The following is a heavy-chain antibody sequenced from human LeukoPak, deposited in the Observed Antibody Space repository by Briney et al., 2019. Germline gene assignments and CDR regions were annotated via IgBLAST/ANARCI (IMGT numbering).Heavy chain of an antibody. J-gene: IGHJ6*03. CDR2: INHSGST. CDR3: ARLTVTGGLYYYYYMDV. Sequence: SETLSLTCAVYGGSFSGYYWSWIRQPAGKGLEWIGEINHSGSTNYNPSLKSRVTISVDTSKNQFSLKLSSVTAADTAVYYCARLTVTGGLYYYYYMDVWGEGTTVTVSS. D-gene: IGHD4-17*01. V-gene: IGHV4-34*01. CDR1: GGSFSGYY.